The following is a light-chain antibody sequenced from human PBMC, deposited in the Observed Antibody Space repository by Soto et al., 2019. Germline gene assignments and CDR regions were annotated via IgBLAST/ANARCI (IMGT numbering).Light chain of an antibody. CDR2: LNNDGSH. J-gene: IGLJ2*01. V-gene: IGLV4-69*01. CDR1: SGHSSYA. CDR3: RTWGTGFQV. Sequence: QLVLTQSPSASASLGASVKLTCTLSSGHSSYAIAWHQKQPGKGPRYLMDLNNDGSHSKGDGIPDRFSGSSSGAERYLIISRLQSEDEADYYCRTWGTGFQVFGGGTKLTVL.